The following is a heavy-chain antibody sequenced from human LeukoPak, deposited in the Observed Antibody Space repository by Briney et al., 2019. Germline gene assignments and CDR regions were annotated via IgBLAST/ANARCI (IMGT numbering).Heavy chain of an antibody. CDR1: GFTVSNNY. CDR3: ARDRYSYGYALDC. Sequence: GGSLRLSCTASGFTVSNNYMSWVRQAPGKGLEWVSVIYSGGSTYHADSVKGRFIISRDNSKNTLNLQMNSLRVEASAVYYCARDRYSYGYALDCWGQGTLVTVSS. D-gene: IGHD5-18*01. V-gene: IGHV3-66*02. J-gene: IGHJ4*02. CDR2: IYSGGST.